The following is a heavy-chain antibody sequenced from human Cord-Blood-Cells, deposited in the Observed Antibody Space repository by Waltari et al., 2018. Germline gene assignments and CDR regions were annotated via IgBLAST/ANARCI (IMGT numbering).Heavy chain of an antibody. J-gene: IGHJ3*02. CDR2: INHSGST. Sequence: QVQLQQWGAGLLKPSETLSLTCAVYGGSFSGYYWSWIRQPPGKGLEWIGEINHSGSTNYTPSLKSRVTISVDTSKNQFSLKLSSVTAADTAVYYCASAMVRGVGHAFDIWGQGTMVTVSS. CDR3: ASAMVRGVGHAFDI. V-gene: IGHV4-34*01. CDR1: GGSFSGYY. D-gene: IGHD3-10*01.